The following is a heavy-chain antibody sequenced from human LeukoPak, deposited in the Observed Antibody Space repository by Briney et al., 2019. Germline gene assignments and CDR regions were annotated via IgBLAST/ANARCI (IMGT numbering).Heavy chain of an antibody. D-gene: IGHD2/OR15-2a*01. CDR3: ARDHAFSPDY. Sequence: WGSLRLSCAASGFTFSSYGMHWVRQAPGKGLEWVAVIWYDGNNKYYVDSVKGRFTISRDNSKNTLYLQMNSLRAEDTAVYYCARDHAFSPDYWGQEPLVTVSS. J-gene: IGHJ4*02. CDR1: GFTFSSYG. CDR2: IWYDGNNK. V-gene: IGHV3-33*01.